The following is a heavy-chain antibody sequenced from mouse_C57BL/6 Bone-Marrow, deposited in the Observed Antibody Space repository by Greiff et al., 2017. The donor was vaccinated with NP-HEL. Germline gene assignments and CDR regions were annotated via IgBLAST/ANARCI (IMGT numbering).Heavy chain of an antibody. CDR1: GYTFTSYW. D-gene: IGHD1-1*01. CDR3: AREGIYSYGSSLFDY. V-gene: IGHV1-69*01. Sequence: QVQLQQPGAELVMPGASVKLSCKASGYTFTSYWMPWVKQRPGQGLEWTGELDPSDSYTNYYQKFNVKFTLTDDKSSRTAHMQLSSLTSEDSAVYYCAREGIYSYGSSLFDYWGQGTTLTVSS. CDR2: LDPSDSYT. J-gene: IGHJ2*01.